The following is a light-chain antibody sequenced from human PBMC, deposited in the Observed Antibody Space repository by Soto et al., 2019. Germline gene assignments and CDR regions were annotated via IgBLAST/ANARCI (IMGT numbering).Light chain of an antibody. CDR1: QFVTSTY. CDR3: QHYGSSSWT. J-gene: IGKJ1*01. CDR2: GAS. V-gene: IGKV3-20*01. Sequence: EIVLTQSPGTLSLSPGERATLSCRASQFVTSTYLAWYQQKPGQAPRLLIFGASSRATGIPDRFSGSGSGTDFTLTISRLEAEDFAVYYCQHYGSSSWTFGQGTKVEI.